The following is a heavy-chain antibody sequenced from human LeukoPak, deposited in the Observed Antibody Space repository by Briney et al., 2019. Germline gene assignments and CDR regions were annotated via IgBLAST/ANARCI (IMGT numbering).Heavy chain of an antibody. CDR2: ISGGGDIT. CDR3: VREDTPATANY. Sequence: GGSPRLSCAASGFNFANHAMSWVRQTAGKGLKWVSAISGGGDITYYADSVKGRFTISRDNSKDTLFLQMHSLRPGDTALYYCVREDTPATANYWGQGTLVTVSS. CDR1: GFNFANHA. V-gene: IGHV3-23*01. D-gene: IGHD2-21*02. J-gene: IGHJ4*02.